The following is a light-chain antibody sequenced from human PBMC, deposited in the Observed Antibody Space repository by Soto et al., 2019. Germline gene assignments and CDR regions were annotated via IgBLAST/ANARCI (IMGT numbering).Light chain of an antibody. Sequence: IVWTQSPGTLTLSPGERATLSCRASQSVSGSFLAWYQQTPDQAPRLLIYEASTRATGIPDRFSGSGSGTDFTLTIRRLEPEDFAVYYWQQYGRSPPFTFGPGNKVDIK. V-gene: IGKV3-20*01. CDR3: QQYGRSPPFT. CDR1: QSVSGSF. CDR2: EAS. J-gene: IGKJ3*01.